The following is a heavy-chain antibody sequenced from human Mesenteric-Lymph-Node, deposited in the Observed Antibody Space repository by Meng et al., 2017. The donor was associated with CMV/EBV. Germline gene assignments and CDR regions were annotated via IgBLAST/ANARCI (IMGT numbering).Heavy chain of an antibody. Sequence: GESLKISCAASGFTFSSSGMTWVRQAPGKGPEWVSTISGGGENTHYADSVKGRFTISRDNSKNTLYLQMNSLRVEDTAIYFCAKVRDSDFNYYFDYWGQGTLVTAPQ. CDR1: GFTFSSSG. CDR2: ISGGGENT. D-gene: IGHD1-26*01. J-gene: IGHJ4*02. CDR3: AKVRDSDFNYYFDY. V-gene: IGHV3-23*01.